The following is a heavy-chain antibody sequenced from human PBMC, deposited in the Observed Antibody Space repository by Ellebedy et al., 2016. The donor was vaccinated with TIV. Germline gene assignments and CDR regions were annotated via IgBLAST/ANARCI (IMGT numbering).Heavy chain of an antibody. J-gene: IGHJ5*02. D-gene: IGHD2-2*01. CDR3: ARDSLPVGTNWFDP. CDR2: IKKDGSEE. Sequence: PGGSLRLSCAASGFSFGTYWMSWVRQAPGKGLEWVGNIKKDGSEEYYADSAKGRFTISRDNAKNSLYLQMDSLRAEDTAVYYCARDSLPVGTNWFDPWGQGTLVTVSS. CDR1: GFSFGTYW. V-gene: IGHV3-7*03.